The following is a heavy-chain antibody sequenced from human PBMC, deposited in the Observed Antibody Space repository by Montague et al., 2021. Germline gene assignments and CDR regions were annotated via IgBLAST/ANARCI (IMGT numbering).Heavy chain of an antibody. CDR2: INHSGST. V-gene: IGHV4-34*01. D-gene: IGHD3-10*01. CDR1: GGSFSGYY. Sequence: SETLSLTCAVYGGSFSGYYWSWIRQPPGKGLEGIGEINHSGSTNXNPSLKSRVTISVDTSKNQFSLKLSSVTAADTAVYYCARRGGTMVRGVKGYMDVWGKGTTVTVSS. J-gene: IGHJ6*03. CDR3: ARRGGTMVRGVKGYMDV.